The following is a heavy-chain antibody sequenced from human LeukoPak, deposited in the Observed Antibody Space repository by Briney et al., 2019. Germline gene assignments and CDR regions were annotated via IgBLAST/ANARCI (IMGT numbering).Heavy chain of an antibody. Sequence: SGGSLRLSCAASGFTFSSYAMSWVRQAPGKGLEWVSAISGSGGSTYYADSVKGRFTISRDNAKNSLYLQMNSLRAEDTAVYYCARDVAAARRGFDYWGQGTLVTVSS. CDR2: ISGSGGST. CDR1: GFTFSSYA. D-gene: IGHD6-13*01. J-gene: IGHJ4*02. CDR3: ARDVAAARRGFDY. V-gene: IGHV3-23*01.